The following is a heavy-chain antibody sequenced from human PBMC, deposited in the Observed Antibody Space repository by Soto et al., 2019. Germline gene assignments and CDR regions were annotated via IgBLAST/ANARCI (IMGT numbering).Heavy chain of an antibody. J-gene: IGHJ4*02. D-gene: IGHD3-16*01. CDR1: GFSFSTYA. V-gene: IGHV3-23*01. CDR2: ISGSGSAT. Sequence: EVQLLESGGSLVQPGGSLRLSCAASGFSFSTYAMGWVRQAPGKGLEWVSAISGSGSATYYADPVKGRFTISRDNSKDTLYLQMKSLSAGDTDVYYCAKDINGTGSNVIYDSWGQGSLVTVSS. CDR3: AKDINGTGSNVIYDS.